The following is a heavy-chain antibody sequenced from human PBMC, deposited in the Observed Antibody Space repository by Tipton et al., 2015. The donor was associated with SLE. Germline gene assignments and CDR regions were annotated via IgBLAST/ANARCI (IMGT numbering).Heavy chain of an antibody. D-gene: IGHD3-22*01. CDR1: GFSISSGYY. V-gene: IGHV4-38-2*01. CDR3: ARHDYDSNGYYMHYFDY. Sequence: TLSLTCDVSGFSISSGYYWGWIRQPPGKGLEWIGSIHHTGNAYYNPSLKSRVTMSIDTSTNEVFLRLPSGTAADTAVYYCARHDYDSNGYYMHYFDYWGQGTLVTVSS. CDR2: IHHTGNA. J-gene: IGHJ4*02.